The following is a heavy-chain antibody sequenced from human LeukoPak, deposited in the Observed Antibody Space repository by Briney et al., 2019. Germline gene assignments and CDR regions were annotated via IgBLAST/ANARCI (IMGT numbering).Heavy chain of an antibody. D-gene: IGHD5-18*01. J-gene: IGHJ5*02. CDR2: INNDGSRT. CDR3: ATGYTYASNWFDP. CDR1: GFTFSNYW. Sequence: AESLRLSCAASGFTFSNYWMHWVRQAPGKGLVWVSCINNDGSRTTYADSVKGRFTISRDNAKNTLYLQMNSLRADDTAVYYCATGYTYASNWFDPWGQGTLVTVSS. V-gene: IGHV3-74*01.